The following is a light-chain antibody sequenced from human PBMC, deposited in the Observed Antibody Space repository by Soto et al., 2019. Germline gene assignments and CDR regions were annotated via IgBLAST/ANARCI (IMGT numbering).Light chain of an antibody. CDR1: SSDVGGYNY. CDR2: DVS. V-gene: IGLV2-14*03. Sequence: QAGLTHPSSVSGSPGQSITISCTGTSSDVGGYNYVSWDQHHPGKAPKLMIYDVSNRPSGVSNRFSGSKSGNTASLTISGLQPEDEADYYCCSYTTSNTRQIVFGTGTKVTVL. CDR3: CSYTTSNTRQIV. J-gene: IGLJ1*01.